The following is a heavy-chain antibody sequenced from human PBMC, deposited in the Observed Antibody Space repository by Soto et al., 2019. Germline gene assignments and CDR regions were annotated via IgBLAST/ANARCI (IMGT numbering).Heavy chain of an antibody. D-gene: IGHD3-22*01. Sequence: GGSLRLSCAASGFTFSSFGMHWVRQAPGKGLEWVAAISHDGTNKNYGDSVKGRFTISRDNSKKTLYLQMNSLRPEDTALYYCAKDEYYYSRSGYYIFDSWGQGTLVTVSS. V-gene: IGHV3-30*18. CDR2: ISHDGTNK. CDR3: AKDEYYYSRSGYYIFDS. J-gene: IGHJ4*02. CDR1: GFTFSSFG.